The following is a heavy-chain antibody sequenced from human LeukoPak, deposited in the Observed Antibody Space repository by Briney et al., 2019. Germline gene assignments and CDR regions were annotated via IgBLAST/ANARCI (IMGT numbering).Heavy chain of an antibody. D-gene: IGHD6-13*01. J-gene: IGHJ5*02. V-gene: IGHV4-59*08. Sequence: SETLSLTCTVSDGSITSYYWSWIRQPPGKGLEWIGYIYYSGSTDYNPSLKSRVTISVDTSKNQFSLKLSSVTAADTAVYYCAIYSTSWHKFDPWGQGTLVTVSS. CDR2: IYYSGST. CDR3: AIYSTSWHKFDP. CDR1: DGSITSYY.